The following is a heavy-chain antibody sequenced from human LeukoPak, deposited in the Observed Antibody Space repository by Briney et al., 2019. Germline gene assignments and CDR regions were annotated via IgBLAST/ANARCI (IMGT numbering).Heavy chain of an antibody. CDR1: GGSISSSSYY. CDR3: ARRYGVIAAPFDY. D-gene: IGHD6-13*01. Sequence: PSETLSLTCTVSGGSISSSSYYCGWIRQPPGKGLELIGSIYYSGSTYYNPSLKSRVTISVDTSKNQFSLKLSSVTAADTAVYYYARRYGVIAAPFDYWGQGTLVTVSS. CDR2: IYYSGST. V-gene: IGHV4-39*01. J-gene: IGHJ4*02.